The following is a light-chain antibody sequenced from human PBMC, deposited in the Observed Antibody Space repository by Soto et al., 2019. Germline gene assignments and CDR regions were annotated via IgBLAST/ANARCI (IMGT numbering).Light chain of an antibody. Sequence: EIVMTQSPATPSVSPGERATLPCRASQSVSSNLSCYQQKPGQAPRLLIYGASTRATGIPARFSGSGSGTEFTLTISSLQSEDFAVYYCQQYNNWPPVTFGQGTKVDI. CDR2: GAS. J-gene: IGKJ1*01. CDR1: QSVSSN. CDR3: QQYNNWPPVT. V-gene: IGKV3-15*01.